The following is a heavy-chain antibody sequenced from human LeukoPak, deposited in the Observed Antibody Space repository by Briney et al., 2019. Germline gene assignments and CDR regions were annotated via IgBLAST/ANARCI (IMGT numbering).Heavy chain of an antibody. CDR1: GFIFDNFA. Sequence: GGSLRLSCAASGFIFDNFAIHWVRQAPGKGLECVSIVSFDGTNNFYAASVKGRFIVSRDSSNNTVYLHMNSLRPDDTAVYFCARDRNVVGADFDSWGQGTLVTVSS. CDR2: VSFDGTNN. D-gene: IGHD2-15*01. V-gene: IGHV3-30*03. CDR3: ARDRNVVGADFDS. J-gene: IGHJ5*01.